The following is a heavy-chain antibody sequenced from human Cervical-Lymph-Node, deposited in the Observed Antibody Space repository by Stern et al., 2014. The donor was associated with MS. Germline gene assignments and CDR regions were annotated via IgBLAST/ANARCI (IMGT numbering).Heavy chain of an antibody. V-gene: IGHV3-30-3*02. CDR2: ISKDGRDK. J-gene: IGHJ4*02. CDR1: GFVFRRYA. Sequence: DQLVESGGGVVQPGRSLRLFCAASGFVFRRYALHWVRQAPGKVLEVVALISKDGRDKYYTDSVKGRFTVSRDNSNNTVDLEMNSLRLEDTAVYYCAKWGSGSYLDWGKGSLVTVSS. D-gene: IGHD1-26*01. CDR3: AKWGSGSYLD.